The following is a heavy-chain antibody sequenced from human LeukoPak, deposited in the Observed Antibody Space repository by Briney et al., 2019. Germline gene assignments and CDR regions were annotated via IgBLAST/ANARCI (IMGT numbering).Heavy chain of an antibody. CDR3: ARDAGSRYCSSTSCYRAGPGGFDP. CDR1: GFTFSSYS. Sequence: PGGSLRLSCAASGFTFSSYSMNWVRQAPGKGLEWVSSISSSSSYIYYADSVKGRFTISRDNAKNSLYLQMNSLRAEDTAVNYCARDAGSRYCSSTSCYRAGPGGFDPWGQGTLVTVSS. CDR2: ISSSSSYI. D-gene: IGHD2-2*02. V-gene: IGHV3-21*01. J-gene: IGHJ5*02.